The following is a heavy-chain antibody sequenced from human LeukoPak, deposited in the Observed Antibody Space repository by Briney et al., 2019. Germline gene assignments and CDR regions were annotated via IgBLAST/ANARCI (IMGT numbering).Heavy chain of an antibody. J-gene: IGHJ4*02. CDR3: ASEYSGSYDPFDY. Sequence: GASVKVSCKASGYTFTSYYMHWVRQAPGQGLEWMGIINPGGGGTSYAQKFQGRVTMTRDTSTSTVYMELSSLRSEDTAVYYCASEYSGSYDPFDYRGQRTLVTVSS. D-gene: IGHD1-26*01. V-gene: IGHV1-46*01. CDR1: GYTFTSYY. CDR2: INPGGGGT.